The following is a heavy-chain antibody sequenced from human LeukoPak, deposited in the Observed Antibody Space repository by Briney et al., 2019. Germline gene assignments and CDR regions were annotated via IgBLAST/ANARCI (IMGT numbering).Heavy chain of an antibody. CDR1: GFTFTDAW. D-gene: IGHD1-1*01. Sequence: PGGSLRLSCAASGFTFTDAWMNWARQAPGKGLEWVSSISSSSSYIYYADSVKGRFTISRDNAKNSLYLQVNSLRAEDTAVYYCARNWNDGFDPWGQGTLVTVSS. CDR3: ARNWNDGFDP. J-gene: IGHJ5*02. V-gene: IGHV3-21*01. CDR2: ISSSSSYI.